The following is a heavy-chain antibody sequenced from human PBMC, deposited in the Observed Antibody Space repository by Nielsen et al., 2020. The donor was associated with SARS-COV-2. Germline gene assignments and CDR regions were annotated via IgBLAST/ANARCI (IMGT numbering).Heavy chain of an antibody. CDR2: IKQDGSEK. D-gene: IGHD4-17*01. Sequence: GESLKISCAASGFTFNSYGMNWVRQAPGKGLEWVANIKQDGSEKYYVDSVKGRFTISRDDAKNSLYLQMNSLRADDTAVYYCARDKGDYGSEAAGMDVWGQGTTVIVSS. CDR1: GFTFNSYG. J-gene: IGHJ6*02. CDR3: ARDKGDYGSEAAGMDV. V-gene: IGHV3-7*01.